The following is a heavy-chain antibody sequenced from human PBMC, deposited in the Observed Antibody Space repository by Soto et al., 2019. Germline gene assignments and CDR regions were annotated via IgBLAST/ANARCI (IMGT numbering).Heavy chain of an antibody. J-gene: IGHJ4*02. CDR2: IYYSGST. V-gene: IGHV4-39*01. Sequence: SETLSLTCTVSGGSISSSSYYWGWIRQPPGKGLEWIGSIYYSGSTYYNPSLKSRVTISVDTSKNQFSLKLSSVTAADTAVYYCASSGYRSYFDYWGQGTLVTVS. CDR3: ASSGYRSYFDY. CDR1: GGSISSSSYY. D-gene: IGHD3-22*01.